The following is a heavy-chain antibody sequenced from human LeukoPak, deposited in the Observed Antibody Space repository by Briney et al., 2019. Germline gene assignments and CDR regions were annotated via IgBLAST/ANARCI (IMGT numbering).Heavy chain of an antibody. CDR3: ARGPYSSGWYYFDY. CDR1: GFTFSSYG. J-gene: IGHJ4*02. Sequence: GRSLRLSCAASGFTFSSYGMHWVRQAPGKGLVWVSRINSDGSSTSYADSVKGRFTISRDNAKNTLYLQMNSLRAEDTAVYYCARGPYSSGWYYFDYWGQGTLVTVSS. V-gene: IGHV3-74*01. D-gene: IGHD6-19*01. CDR2: INSDGSST.